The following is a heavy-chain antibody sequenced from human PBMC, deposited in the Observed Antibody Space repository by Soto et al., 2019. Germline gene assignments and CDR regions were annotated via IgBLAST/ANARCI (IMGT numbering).Heavy chain of an antibody. CDR2: IKSKNDGGKI. J-gene: IGHJ1*01. V-gene: IGHV3-15*01. CDR3: TQDPGG. CDR1: GITFSKTW. Sequence: EVQLVESGGGLVKPGGSLRLSCEVSGITFSKTWMSWVRQGPGKGLEWVGRIKSKNDGGKIDYAAPVKGRFTILRDDSKNTAYLEINSLKTGGTAVYYWTQDPGGWGQGTPV. D-gene: IGHD3-10*01.